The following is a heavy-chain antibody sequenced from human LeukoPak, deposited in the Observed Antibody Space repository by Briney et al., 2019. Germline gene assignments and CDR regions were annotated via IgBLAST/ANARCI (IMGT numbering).Heavy chain of an antibody. CDR1: GFISSDYW. J-gene: IGHJ4*02. Sequence: PGGSLRLSCVASGFISSDYWIHWVRQAPGKGLVWVSRINSDVGVTTYADPLKGRFTISRDTAKNSVYLQMSSVRVEDTAVYQCVRVQLGSSTVLVDYWGQGTLVTVSS. D-gene: IGHD2-2*01. CDR2: INSDVGVT. V-gene: IGHV3-74*01. CDR3: VRVQLGSSTVLVDY.